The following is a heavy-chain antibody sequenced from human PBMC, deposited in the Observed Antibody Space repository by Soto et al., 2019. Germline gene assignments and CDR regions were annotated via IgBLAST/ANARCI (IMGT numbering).Heavy chain of an antibody. CDR3: ARSTYYDYVWGSYRPKFDY. Sequence: SETLSLTCAVYGGSFSGYYWSWIRQPPGKGLEWIGEINHSGSTNYNPSLKSRVTISVDTSKNQFSLKLSSVTAADTAVYYCARSTYYDYVWGSYRPKFDYWGQGTLVNVSS. J-gene: IGHJ4*02. CDR2: INHSGST. CDR1: GGSFSGYY. D-gene: IGHD3-16*02. V-gene: IGHV4-34*01.